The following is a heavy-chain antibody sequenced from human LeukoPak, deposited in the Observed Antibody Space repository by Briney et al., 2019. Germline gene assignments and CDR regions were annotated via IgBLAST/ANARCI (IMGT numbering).Heavy chain of an antibody. Sequence: GESLKISCKGSGYSFTSYWIIWVRQMPGRGLEWMGRIDPSDSYTNYRPSFQGHVTISADKSISTAYLQWSSLKPSDTAMYYCANSYTSGWYYFDYWGQGALVTVSS. J-gene: IGHJ4*02. CDR3: ANSYTSGWYYFDY. CDR2: IDPSDSYT. CDR1: GYSFTSYW. V-gene: IGHV5-10-1*01. D-gene: IGHD6-19*01.